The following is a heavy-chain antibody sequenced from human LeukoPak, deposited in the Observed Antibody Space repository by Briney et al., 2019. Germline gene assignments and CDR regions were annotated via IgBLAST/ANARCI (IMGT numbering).Heavy chain of an antibody. CDR1: GFTFSDYY. D-gene: IGHD3-10*01. Sequence: GGSLRLSCAASGFTFSDYYMSWIRQAPGKGLEWISYISSSGSIIYYADSVKGRFTISRDNAKNSLYLQMNSLRAEDTAVYYCARDLVAYYYGSKTYYNPAGYWGQGTLVTVSS. J-gene: IGHJ4*02. CDR2: ISSSGSII. CDR3: ARDLVAYYYGSKTYYNPAGY. V-gene: IGHV3-11*01.